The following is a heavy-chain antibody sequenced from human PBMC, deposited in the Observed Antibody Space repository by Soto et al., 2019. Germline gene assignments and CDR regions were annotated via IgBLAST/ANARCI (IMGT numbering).Heavy chain of an antibody. Sequence: PSETLSLTCTVSGGSISSCDYYWSWIRQPPGKGLDWSGYIYYSGSTYYNPSLKSRVTISVDTSKNQFSLKLSSVTAADTAVYYCAQGSPTYDFWSGYYRAEPRHDYYYYGMDVWGQGTTVTVSS. V-gene: IGHV4-30-4*01. CDR1: GGSISSCDYY. CDR2: IYYSGST. D-gene: IGHD3-3*01. CDR3: AQGSPTYDFWSGYYRAEPRHDYYYYGMDV. J-gene: IGHJ6*02.